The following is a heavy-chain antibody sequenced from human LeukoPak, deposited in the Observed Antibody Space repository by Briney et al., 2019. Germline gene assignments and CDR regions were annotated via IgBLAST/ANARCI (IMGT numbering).Heavy chain of an antibody. D-gene: IGHD1-26*01. CDR1: GFTFSSYG. V-gene: IGHV3-33*01. CDR3: ARGSFRGSSDDAFDT. Sequence: GGSLRLSCAASGFTFSSYGMHWVRQAPGKGLEWVAVIWYDGSNKYYADSVKGRFTISRDNSKNTLYLQMNSLRAEDTAVYYCARGSFRGSSDDAFDTWGQGTMVTVSS. J-gene: IGHJ3*02. CDR2: IWYDGSNK.